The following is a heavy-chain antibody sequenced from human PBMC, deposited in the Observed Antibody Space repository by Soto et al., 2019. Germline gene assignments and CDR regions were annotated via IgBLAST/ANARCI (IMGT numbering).Heavy chain of an antibody. D-gene: IGHD1-26*01. J-gene: IGHJ4*02. V-gene: IGHV1-69*05. CDR3: ARVPYRVGATYEYFDC. CDR2: IIPIFGTA. Sequence: QVQLVQSGAEVKKPGSSVKVSCKASGGTFSSYAISWVRQAPGQGGEWMGGIIPIFGTANYAQKFQGRVAITPDESTSRANRELSRLRSEDTAVYYCARVPYRVGATYEYFDCWGQGTLVTVSS. CDR1: GGTFSSYA.